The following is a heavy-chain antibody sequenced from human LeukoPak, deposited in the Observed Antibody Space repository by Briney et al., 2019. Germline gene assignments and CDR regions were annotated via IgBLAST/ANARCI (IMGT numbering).Heavy chain of an antibody. CDR1: GFTFSSYD. CDR2: ISSSSSTI. CDR3: ARSDWAK. V-gene: IGHV3-48*03. D-gene: IGHD3-9*01. J-gene: IGHJ4*02. Sequence: PGGSLRLSCAASGFTFSSYDMNWVRQAPGKGLEWVSYISSSSSTIYYADSVKGRFTNPRDNAKNSLYLQMNSLRVEDTAVYFCARSDWAKWGQGTLVTVSS.